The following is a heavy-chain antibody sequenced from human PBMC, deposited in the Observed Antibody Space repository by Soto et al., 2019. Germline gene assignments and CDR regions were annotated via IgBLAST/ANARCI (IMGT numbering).Heavy chain of an antibody. CDR3: AREKRHNSLGGRFGMDV. D-gene: IGHD1-1*01. J-gene: IGHJ6*02. Sequence: EVQLVESGGGLVKPGGSLRLSCAVSGFIFSDFSMNWVRQAPGKGLEWVASIGSSGGNSFYADSVKGRFIISRDNAKTSLERQINSLRAEYTAVYYCAREKRHNSLGGRFGMDVGGQGTTVTVS. CDR2: IGSSGGNS. CDR1: GFIFSDFS. V-gene: IGHV3-21*01.